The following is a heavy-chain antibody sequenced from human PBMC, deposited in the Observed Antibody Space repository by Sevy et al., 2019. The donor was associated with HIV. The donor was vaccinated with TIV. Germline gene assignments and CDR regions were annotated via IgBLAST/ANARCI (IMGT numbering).Heavy chain of an antibody. CDR3: ASGGRVLWSYGYYYGMDV. CDR1: GYTFTSYA. D-gene: IGHD3-10*01. Sequence: ASVKVSCKASGYTFTSYAMHWVRQAPGQRLEWMGWINAGNGNTKYSQKFQGRVTITRDTSASTAYMELSSLRSEDTAVYYCASGGRVLWSYGYYYGMDVSGQRTTVTVSS. J-gene: IGHJ6*02. CDR2: INAGNGNT. V-gene: IGHV1-3*01.